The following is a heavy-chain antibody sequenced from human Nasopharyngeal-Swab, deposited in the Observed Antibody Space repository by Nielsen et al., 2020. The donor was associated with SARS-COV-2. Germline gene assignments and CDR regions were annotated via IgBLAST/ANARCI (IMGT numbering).Heavy chain of an antibody. CDR3: ARRGRIPVYGTSDDFYYYLDV. Sequence: SETMSLTCTVSGDSIRSYYGAWIRQPPGKGLEWIGSNNYNPPLTSRDTRAGDTPKSQVALRLPSGTAADTAIYYCARRGRIPVYGTSDDFYYYLDVWGKGTRVTVSS. D-gene: IGHD6-19*01. CDR1: GDSIRSYY. V-gene: IGHV4-59*08. J-gene: IGHJ6*03. CDR2: N.